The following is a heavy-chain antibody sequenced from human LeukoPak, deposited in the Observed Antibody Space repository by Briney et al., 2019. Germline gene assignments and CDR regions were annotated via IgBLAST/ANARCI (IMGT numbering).Heavy chain of an antibody. CDR3: ARLVNFVDTAMVTFYFDY. CDR1: GGTFTSYA. CDR2: IIPIVCTA. Sequence: APVKVSCKASGGTFTSYAISWVRQAPGQGLEWMGGIIPIVCTADCAPKINGRVTVTAAEYTSTAYMELSRLRSEYTAVYYCARLVNFVDTAMVTFYFDYWGQGTLVTVSS. V-gene: IGHV1-69*13. J-gene: IGHJ4*02. D-gene: IGHD5-18*01.